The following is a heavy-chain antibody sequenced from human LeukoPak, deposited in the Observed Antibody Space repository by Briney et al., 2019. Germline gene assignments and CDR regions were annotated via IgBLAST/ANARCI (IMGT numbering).Heavy chain of an antibody. J-gene: IGHJ6*02. V-gene: IGHV1-8*01. CDR3: ARGGRGRYYYGMDV. Sequence: ASVKVSCKASGYTFTNYDINWVRQATGQGLEWMGWMNPNSGNTGYAQKFQGRVTMTRNTSISTAYMELSSLRSEDTAVYYCARGGRGRYYYGMDVWGQGTTVTVSS. CDR1: GYTFTNYD. CDR2: MNPNSGNT.